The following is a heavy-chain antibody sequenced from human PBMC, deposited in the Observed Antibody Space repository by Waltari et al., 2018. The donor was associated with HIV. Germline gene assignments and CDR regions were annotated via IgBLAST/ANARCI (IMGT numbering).Heavy chain of an antibody. V-gene: IGHV4-59*01. Sequence: QVQLQESGPGLVKPSETLSLTCTVSGGSISSYYCSWIRQPPGKGLEWIGYIYYSGSTNYNPSLKSRVTISVDTSKNQFSLKLSSVTAADTAVYYCARGSVMGYYDSSGYYGMDVWGQGTTVTVSS. J-gene: IGHJ6*02. D-gene: IGHD3-22*01. CDR1: GGSISSYY. CDR3: ARGSVMGYYDSSGYYGMDV. CDR2: IYYSGST.